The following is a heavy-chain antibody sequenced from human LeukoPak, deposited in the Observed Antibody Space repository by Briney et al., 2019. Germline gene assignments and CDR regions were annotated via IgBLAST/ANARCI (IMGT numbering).Heavy chain of an antibody. CDR2: ISTSSSYI. Sequence: GGSLRLSCAASGFTFSSYSMSWVRQAPGKGLEWVSSISTSSSYIYYADSVKGRFTISRDNAKNSLYLQMSSLRAEDTAVYYCARVGEKAFHLWPEIDYWGQGTLVTVS. J-gene: IGHJ4*02. CDR3: ARVGEKAFHLWPEIDY. D-gene: IGHD5-24*01. V-gene: IGHV3-21*01. CDR1: GFTFSSYS.